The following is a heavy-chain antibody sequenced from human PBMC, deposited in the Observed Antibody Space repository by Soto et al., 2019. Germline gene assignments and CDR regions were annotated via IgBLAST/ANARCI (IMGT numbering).Heavy chain of an antibody. D-gene: IGHD4-17*01. CDR1: SGSISSSNW. J-gene: IGHJ4*02. CDR2: IYHSGST. Sequence: SETLSLTCAVSSGSISSSNWSSWVRQPPGKGLEWIGEIYHSGSTYYNPSLKSRVTISVDRSKNQFSLKLSSVTAADTAVYYCARASYGDYDFDYWGQGTLVTVSS. V-gene: IGHV4-4*02. CDR3: ARASYGDYDFDY.